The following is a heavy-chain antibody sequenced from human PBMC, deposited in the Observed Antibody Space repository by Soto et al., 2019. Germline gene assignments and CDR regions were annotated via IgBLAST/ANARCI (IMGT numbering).Heavy chain of an antibody. CDR2: ISGSGDST. J-gene: IGHJ4*02. CDR1: GFTFSTYA. Sequence: EVQLLESGGGLVQPGGSLRLSCAASGFTFSTYAMNWVRQAPGKGLEWVSGISGSGDSTYYADSVKGRFTVSRDNSKNTLYLQMNSLRAEDTAVFYCAKERSSGWSFDYWGKGTLVTVPS. CDR3: AKERSSGWSFDY. D-gene: IGHD6-19*01. V-gene: IGHV3-23*01.